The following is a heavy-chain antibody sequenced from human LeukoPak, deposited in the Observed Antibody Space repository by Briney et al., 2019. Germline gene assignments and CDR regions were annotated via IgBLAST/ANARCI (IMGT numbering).Heavy chain of an antibody. Sequence: SETLSLTCTVSGGSVSSHQWSWIRQPPGKGLEWIGYIYYSGGTNYNPSPKSRFTVSIDTSNNRFSLKLSSATTADTAVYYCARGVLTTVSYYMDVWGKGTTVTVSS. D-gene: IGHD4-11*01. CDR3: ARGVLTTVSYYMDV. V-gene: IGHV4-59*02. J-gene: IGHJ6*03. CDR2: IYYSGGT. CDR1: GGSVSSHQ.